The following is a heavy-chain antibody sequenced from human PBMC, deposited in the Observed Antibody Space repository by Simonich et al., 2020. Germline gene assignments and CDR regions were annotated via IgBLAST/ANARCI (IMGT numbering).Heavy chain of an antibody. Sequence: QVQLQQWGAGLLKPSETLSLTCAVYGGSFSGYYWSGSRQPPGKGMEWIGEINHSRNTNYNPPPKSRVTISVDTSKNQFSLKLSSVTAADTAVYYCARGLRVAAAGTAFQHWGQGTLVTVSS. D-gene: IGHD6-13*01. CDR3: ARGLRVAAAGTAFQH. V-gene: IGHV4-34*01. CDR1: GGSFSGYY. CDR2: INHSRNT. J-gene: IGHJ1*01.